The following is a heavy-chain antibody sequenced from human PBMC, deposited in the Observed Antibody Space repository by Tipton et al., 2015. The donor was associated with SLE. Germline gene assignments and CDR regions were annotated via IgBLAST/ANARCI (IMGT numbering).Heavy chain of an antibody. CDR2: VYHSGSA. V-gene: IGHV4-30-2*01. D-gene: IGHD3-22*01. CDR1: GGSIGSGGYS. CDR3: ARGYYESNGYYSFDY. J-gene: IGHJ4*02. Sequence: TLSLTCTVSGGSIGSGGYSWNWIRQPPGKGLEWIGYVYHSGSAYYNPSLKSRVTISVDRSRNQFSLILTSVTAADTAVYHCARGYYESNGYYSFDYWGLGALVTVSS.